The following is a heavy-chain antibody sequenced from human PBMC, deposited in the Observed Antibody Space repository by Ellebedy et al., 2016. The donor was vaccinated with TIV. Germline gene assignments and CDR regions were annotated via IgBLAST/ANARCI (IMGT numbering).Heavy chain of an antibody. CDR2: IYSGGST. D-gene: IGHD1-14*01. CDR3: ARGIRAPYYFDY. CDR1: GFTVSSNY. J-gene: IGHJ4*02. V-gene: IGHV3-53*01. Sequence: GGSLRLSCAASGFTVSSNYMSWVRQAPGKGLEWVSVIYSGGSTYYADSVKGRFTISRDNSKNTLYLQMNSLRAEDTAVYYCARGIRAPYYFDYWGQGTLVTVSS.